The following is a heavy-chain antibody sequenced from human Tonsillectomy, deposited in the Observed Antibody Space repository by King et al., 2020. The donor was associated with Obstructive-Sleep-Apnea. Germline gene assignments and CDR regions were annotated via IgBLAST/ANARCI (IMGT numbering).Heavy chain of an antibody. CDR2: IYYSGST. J-gene: IGHJ5*01. D-gene: IGHD6-13*01. CDR1: GGSISSGTYY. Sequence: QLQESGPGLVKPSQTLSLTCTVSGGSISSGTYYWRWIRQHPGKGLEWIGYIYYSGSTSYNPSRKSRVSISVDTSKNQFSLKVRSVTAADTAVYYCARGDVESSSWFGSWGQGTLVTVSS. CDR3: ARGDVESSSWFGS. V-gene: IGHV4-31*03.